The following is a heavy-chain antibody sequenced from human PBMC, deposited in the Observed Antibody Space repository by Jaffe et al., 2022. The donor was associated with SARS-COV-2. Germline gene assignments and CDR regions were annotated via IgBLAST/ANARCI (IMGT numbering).Heavy chain of an antibody. CDR3: ARDQKEPRSSTLVRGLRADYYGMDV. V-gene: IGHV1-69*08. J-gene: IGHJ6*02. D-gene: IGHD3-10*01. CDR2: IIPILNVT. CDR1: GGTFSTYT. Sequence: QVQLVQSGAEVKKPGSSVKVSCKASGGTFSTYTINWVRQAPGQGPEWMGRIIPILNVTNYAQKFQGRVTITADRSTSTAYMELSSLSSEDTAVYYCARDQKEPRSSTLVRGLRADYYGMDVWGQGTTVTVSS.